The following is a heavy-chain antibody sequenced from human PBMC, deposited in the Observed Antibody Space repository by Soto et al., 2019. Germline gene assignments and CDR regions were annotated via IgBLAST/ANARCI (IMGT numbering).Heavy chain of an antibody. CDR2: IYHSGST. CDR1: GSSISSGGYS. CDR3: ARAYDFWSGVGDAFDI. J-gene: IGHJ3*02. D-gene: IGHD3-3*01. Sequence: KPSETLSLTCAVSGSSISSGGYSWSWIRQPPGEGLEWIGYIYHSGSTYYNPSLKSRVTISVDRSKNQFSLKLSSVTAADTAVYYCARAYDFWSGVGDAFDIWGQGTMVTVSS. V-gene: IGHV4-30-2*01.